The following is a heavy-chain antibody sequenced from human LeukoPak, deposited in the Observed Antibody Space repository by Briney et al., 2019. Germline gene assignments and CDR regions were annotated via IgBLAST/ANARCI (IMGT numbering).Heavy chain of an antibody. J-gene: IGHJ4*02. D-gene: IGHD3-10*01. Sequence: GGSLRLSCAPSGFTFTNAWMSWVRQAPGKGLEWVGRIKSKTDGGTTDYAAPVKGRFTISRDDSKNTLYLQMNSLKTEDTAVYYCTTVWFGKSSFGYWGQGTLVAVSS. CDR1: GFTFTNAW. CDR3: TTVWFGKSSFGY. V-gene: IGHV3-15*01. CDR2: IKSKTDGGTT.